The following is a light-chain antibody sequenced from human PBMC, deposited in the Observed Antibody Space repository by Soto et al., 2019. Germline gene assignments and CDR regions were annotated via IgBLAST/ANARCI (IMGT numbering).Light chain of an antibody. CDR1: QSISSY. CDR2: TAS. J-gene: IGKJ1*01. Sequence: DIQMTQSPSSLSASVGDRVTITCRASQSISSYLNWYQQKPGKAPNLLIYTASSLESGVPSRFSGSGSGTDFTLTITSLQPEDFTTYFCQQSYSRPRTFGQGTQVDIK. CDR3: QQSYSRPRT. V-gene: IGKV1-39*01.